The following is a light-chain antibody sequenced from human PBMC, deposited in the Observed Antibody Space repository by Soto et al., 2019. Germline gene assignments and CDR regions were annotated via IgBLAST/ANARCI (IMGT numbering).Light chain of an antibody. CDR3: EQYGSSPRT. Sequence: EIVLTQSPGTLSLSPGERATLSCRASQSVSSNYFAWYQQKPGQAPRLLIYGISSRATGIPDRFSGSGSGTDFSLTISRLEPQDFAVYYCEQYGSSPRTFGQGTKVEIK. CDR1: QSVSSNY. V-gene: IGKV3-20*01. CDR2: GIS. J-gene: IGKJ1*01.